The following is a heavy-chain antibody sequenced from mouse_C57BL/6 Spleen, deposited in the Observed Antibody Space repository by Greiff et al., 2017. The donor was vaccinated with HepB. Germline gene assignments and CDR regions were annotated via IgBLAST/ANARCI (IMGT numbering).Heavy chain of an antibody. Sequence: EVKVVESGPELVKPGASVKMSCKASGYTFTDYNMHWVKQSHGKSLEWIGYINPNNGGTSYNQKFKGKATLTVNKYSRTAYMELRSLTSEDSAVYYCASEEGGYYGSSHFGYWGQGTTLTVSS. CDR3: ASEEGGYYGSSHFGY. J-gene: IGHJ2*01. V-gene: IGHV1-22*01. CDR2: INPNNGGT. CDR1: GYTFTDYN. D-gene: IGHD1-1*01.